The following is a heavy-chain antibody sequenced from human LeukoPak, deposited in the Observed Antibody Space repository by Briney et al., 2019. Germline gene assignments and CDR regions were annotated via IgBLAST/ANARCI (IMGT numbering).Heavy chain of an antibody. J-gene: IGHJ4*02. CDR3: ASRGALLN. Sequence: GGSLRLSCAASGFTFRTYWMSWVRQAPGKGLECVPNINQGGSEKYYVDSVKGRFTISRDNAKNSLYLQMNSLRAEDTAVYYCASRGALLNWGQGTLVTVSS. CDR2: INQGGSEK. CDR1: GFTFRTYW. V-gene: IGHV3-7*01.